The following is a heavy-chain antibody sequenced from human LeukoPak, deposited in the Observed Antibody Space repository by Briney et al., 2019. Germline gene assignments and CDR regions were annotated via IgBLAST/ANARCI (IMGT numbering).Heavy chain of an antibody. J-gene: IGHJ4*02. CDR1: GFSLTTEQVA. Sequence: ESGPALVKPTETLTLACSFSGFSLTTEQVAEGWIRQSPGKALEWFALIYWDDATRYSASLESRLTISKVRSRNQVLLTMTDMDPANTGSYYCARWRATSTIPYSFDYWGRGILVTVSS. CDR2: IYWDDAT. D-gene: IGHD2-15*01. V-gene: IGHV2-5*02. CDR3: ARWRATSTIPYSFDY.